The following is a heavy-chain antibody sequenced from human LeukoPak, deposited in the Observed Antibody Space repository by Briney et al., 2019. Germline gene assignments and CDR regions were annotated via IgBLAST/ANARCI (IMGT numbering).Heavy chain of an antibody. V-gene: IGHV3-21*01. CDR1: GFTFSSYS. Sequence: GSLRLSCAASGFTFSSYSMNWVRQAPGEGLEWVSSISTSSSYIYYADSVKGRFTISRDNAKNSLYLQMNSLRAEDTAVYYCASSGWSSRHDYWGQGTLVTVSS. J-gene: IGHJ4*02. D-gene: IGHD6-19*01. CDR3: ASSGWSSRHDY. CDR2: ISTSSSYI.